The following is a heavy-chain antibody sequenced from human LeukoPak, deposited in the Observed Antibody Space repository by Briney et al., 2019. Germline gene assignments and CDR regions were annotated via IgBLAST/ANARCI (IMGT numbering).Heavy chain of an antibody. CDR1: GYTFTSYG. CDR3: ARDYVTQDAFDI. V-gene: IGHV1-18*01. D-gene: IGHD4-23*01. J-gene: IGHJ3*02. CDR2: ISAYNGNT. Sequence: ASVKVSCKASGYTFTSYGISWVRPAPGQGLEWMGWISAYNGNTNYAQKLQGRVTMTTDTSTSTAYMELRSLRSDDTAVYYCARDYVTQDAFDIWGQGTMVTVSS.